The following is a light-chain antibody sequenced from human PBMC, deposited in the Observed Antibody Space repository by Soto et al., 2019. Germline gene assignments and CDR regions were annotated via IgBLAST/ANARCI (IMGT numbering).Light chain of an antibody. CDR2: EVF. J-gene: IGLJ2*01. Sequence: QSALTQPPSASGSPGQSVTISCTGTSSDVGAYDSVSWYQQHPGKAPKLMIYEVFKRPSGVSDRFSGSKSGNTASLTVSGLQAEDEADYYCSSHAGSSTFVVFGGGTKLTVL. CDR1: SSDVGAYDS. V-gene: IGLV2-8*01. CDR3: SSHAGSSTFVV.